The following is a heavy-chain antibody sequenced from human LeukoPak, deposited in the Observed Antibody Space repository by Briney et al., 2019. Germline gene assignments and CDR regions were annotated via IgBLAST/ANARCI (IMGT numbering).Heavy chain of an antibody. J-gene: IGHJ4*02. CDR2: ISWNSGYI. Sequence: GGSLRLSCAACRFTFDNYSMHWVRQAPGKGLEWLSIISWNSGYIGYADSVKGRFTISRDNAKKSLDLQMNSLRAEDTAFYYCAKVRGTYSSGYFFDYWGQGTLVTVSS. V-gene: IGHV3-9*01. D-gene: IGHD6-19*01. CDR1: RFTFDNYS. CDR3: AKVRGTYSSGYFFDY.